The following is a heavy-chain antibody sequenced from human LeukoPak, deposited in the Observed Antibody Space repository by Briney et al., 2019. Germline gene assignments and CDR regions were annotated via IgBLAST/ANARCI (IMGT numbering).Heavy chain of an antibody. Sequence: GGSLRLSCAASGFTFAIYAMTWFRQAPGKGLEWVSTISGSGNTFYADSVRGRFTISRDYSKDTLYLQMNSLRVEDTAVYYCATRVGLTRYWYFDLWGRGTLVTVSS. CDR3: ATRVGLTRYWYFDL. J-gene: IGHJ2*01. CDR2: ISGSGNT. V-gene: IGHV3-23*01. CDR1: GFTFAIYA.